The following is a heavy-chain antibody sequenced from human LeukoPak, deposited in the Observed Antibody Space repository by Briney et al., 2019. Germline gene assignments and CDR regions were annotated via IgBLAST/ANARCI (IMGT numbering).Heavy chain of an antibody. CDR3: ARVHSSGWFFDY. CDR2: IYYSGST. D-gene: IGHD6-19*01. V-gene: IGHV4-61*01. CDR1: GGSVSSGSYY. Sequence: SETLSLTCTVSGGSVSSGSYYWSWIRQPPGKGLEWIGYIYYSGSTNYNPSLKSRVTISVDTSKNQFSPKLSSVTAADTAVYYCARVHSSGWFFDYWGQGTLVTVSS. J-gene: IGHJ4*02.